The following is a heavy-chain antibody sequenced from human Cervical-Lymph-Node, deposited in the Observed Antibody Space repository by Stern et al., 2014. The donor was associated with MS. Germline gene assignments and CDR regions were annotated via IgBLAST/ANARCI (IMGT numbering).Heavy chain of an antibody. D-gene: IGHD3-16*01. CDR3: ATQVWFDY. V-gene: IGHV3-30*01. CDR1: GFNFSNYA. Sequence: VQLVESGGDVVQPGRSLRLSSTASGFNFSNYAIHWVRQAPGKGREWVAVISNDGNKKYYAESVRGRFTIARDNSKNSLYLHMNSLRPEDTAVYYCATQVWFDYWGQGTLVTVSS. CDR2: ISNDGNKK. J-gene: IGHJ4*02.